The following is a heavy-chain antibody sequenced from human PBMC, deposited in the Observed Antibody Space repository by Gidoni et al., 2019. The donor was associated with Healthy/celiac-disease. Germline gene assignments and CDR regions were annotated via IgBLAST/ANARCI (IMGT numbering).Heavy chain of an antibody. D-gene: IGHD6-6*01. CDR2: IYSGGST. J-gene: IGHJ4*02. Sequence: VQLVETGGGLIQPGGSLRLSCAASGFPVSSNYMSWVRQAPGKGLEWVSVIYSGGSTYYADSVKGRFTISRDNSKNTLYLQMNSLRAEDTAVYYCASLPGSSSGVDFDYWGQGTLVTVSS. CDR1: GFPVSSNY. CDR3: ASLPGSSSGVDFDY. V-gene: IGHV3-53*02.